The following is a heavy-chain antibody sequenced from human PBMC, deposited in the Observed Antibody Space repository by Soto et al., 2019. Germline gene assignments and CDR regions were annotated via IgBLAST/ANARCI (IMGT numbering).Heavy chain of an antibody. CDR3: AIRYLPWVGDAVTGTIFDF. J-gene: IGHJ4*02. Sequence: SETLSLTCVVSGGSITGSHWWSWARQSPGKGLEWIGEIYPSGSTHYSPSLKSRVTISVDKSKNQFSLQLSSVTAADTAVYFCAIRYLPWVGDAVTGTIFDFWGQGTLVTVSS. V-gene: IGHV4-4*02. D-gene: IGHD6-19*01. CDR2: IYPSGST. CDR1: GGSITGSHW.